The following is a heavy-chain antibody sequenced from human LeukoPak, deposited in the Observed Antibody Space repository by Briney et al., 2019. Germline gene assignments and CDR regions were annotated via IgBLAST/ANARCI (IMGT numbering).Heavy chain of an antibody. V-gene: IGHV3-15*07. J-gene: IGHJ4*02. CDR3: STGQGGDILTGC. Sequence: PGGSLRLSCAASGFTITNACMHGVRQAPGKGLEWVGRIKTKSEGGTIDYAAPVRGRFTISRDDSENTLYLQMNSLKTEDTALYYCSTGQGGDILTGCWGQGTLVTVSS. CDR2: IKTKSEGGTI. CDR1: GFTITNAC. D-gene: IGHD3-9*01.